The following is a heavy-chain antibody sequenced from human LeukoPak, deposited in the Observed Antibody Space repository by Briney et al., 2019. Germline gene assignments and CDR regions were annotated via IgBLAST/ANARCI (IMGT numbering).Heavy chain of an antibody. CDR2: ISYDGSNK. CDR1: GFTFSSYT. CDR3: ARDHYYDSSGYLDY. J-gene: IGHJ4*02. Sequence: PGRSLRLSCAASGFTFSSYTIHWVRQAPGKGLEWVAVISYDGSNKYYADSVKGRFTIPRDNSKNTLYLQMNSLRAEDTAVYYCARDHYYDSSGYLDYWGQGTLVTVSS. D-gene: IGHD3-22*01. V-gene: IGHV3-30*04.